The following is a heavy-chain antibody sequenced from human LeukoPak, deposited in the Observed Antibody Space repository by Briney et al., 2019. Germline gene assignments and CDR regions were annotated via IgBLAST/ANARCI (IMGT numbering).Heavy chain of an antibody. CDR3: AKDRNYYDVINAFDI. Sequence: GGSLRLSCAASGFTFSSYAMSWVRQAPGKGLEWVSAISGSGGSTYYADSVKGRFTISRDNSKNTLYLQMNSLRAEDMAVYYCAKDRNYYDVINAFDIWGQGTMVTVSS. V-gene: IGHV3-23*01. J-gene: IGHJ3*02. CDR2: ISGSGGST. D-gene: IGHD3-22*01. CDR1: GFTFSSYA.